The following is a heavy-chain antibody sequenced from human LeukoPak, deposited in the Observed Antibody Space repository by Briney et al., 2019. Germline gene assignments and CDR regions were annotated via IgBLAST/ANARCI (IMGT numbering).Heavy chain of an antibody. V-gene: IGHV1-69*13. Sequence: ASVKVSCKASGGTFSSYAISWVRQAPGQGLEWMGGIIPIFGTANYAQKFQGRVTITADESTSTAYMELSSLRSEDTAVYYCATDLVRKSNLNVAGGWFDPWGQGTLVTVSS. CDR2: IIPIFGTA. D-gene: IGHD1-1*01. CDR3: ATDLVRKSNLNVAGGWFDP. CDR1: GGTFSSYA. J-gene: IGHJ5*02.